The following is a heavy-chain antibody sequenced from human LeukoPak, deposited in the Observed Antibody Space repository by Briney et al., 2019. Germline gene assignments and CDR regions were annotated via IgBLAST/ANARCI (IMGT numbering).Heavy chain of an antibody. CDR2: ISGSGGST. D-gene: IGHD6-25*01. J-gene: IGHJ3*02. Sequence: GGSLRLSCAASGFTFSSYAMSWVRQAPGKGLEWVSAISGSGGSTYYADSVKGRFTISRDNAKNSLYLQMNSLRAEDTAVYYCARVSVERAFDIWGQGTMVTVSS. CDR1: GFTFSSYA. CDR3: ARVSVERAFDI. V-gene: IGHV3-23*01.